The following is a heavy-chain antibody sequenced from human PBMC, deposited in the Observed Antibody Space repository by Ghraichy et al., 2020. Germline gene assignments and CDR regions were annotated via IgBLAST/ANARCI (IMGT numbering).Heavy chain of an antibody. D-gene: IGHD6-13*01. CDR2: IYHSGST. V-gene: IGHV4-38-2*02. CDR3: ARDGAAAGDLFDY. Sequence: SETLSLTCTVSGYSISSGYYWGWIRQPPGKGLEWIGSIYHSGSTYYNPSLKSRVTISVDTSKNQFSLKLSSVTAADTAVYYCARDGAAAGDLFDYWGQGTLVTVSS. J-gene: IGHJ4*02. CDR1: GYSISSGYY.